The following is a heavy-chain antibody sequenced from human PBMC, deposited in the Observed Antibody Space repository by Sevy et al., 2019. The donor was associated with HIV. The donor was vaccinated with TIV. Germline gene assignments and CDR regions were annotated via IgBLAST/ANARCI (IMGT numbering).Heavy chain of an antibody. CDR1: GFTFGNYA. D-gene: IGHD3-16*01. CDR2: INWDGSSA. V-gene: IGHV3-43D*03. CDR3: VKDPRKYAGSLGDYLDH. J-gene: IGHJ1*01. Sequence: GGSLRLSCEASGFTFGNYAMHWVRQGPGKGLEWVSVINWDGSSAYYADTVEGRFTLSRDNSKNSLYVEMSSLTVEDTAFYYCVKDPRKYAGSLGDYLDHWGQGTLVTVSS.